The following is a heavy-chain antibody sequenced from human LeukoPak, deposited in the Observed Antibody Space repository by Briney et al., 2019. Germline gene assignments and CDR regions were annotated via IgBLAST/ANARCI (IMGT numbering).Heavy chain of an antibody. V-gene: IGHV3-48*03. Sequence: PGGSLRLSCAASGFTFSSYEMNWVRQAPGQVLELVSYISSSGSTIYYADSVKGRFTISRDNAKNSLYLQMNSLRAEDTAVYYCARDPNSSGWYSDFDYWGQGTLVTVSS. J-gene: IGHJ4*02. D-gene: IGHD6-19*01. CDR3: ARDPNSSGWYSDFDY. CDR2: ISSSGSTI. CDR1: GFTFSSYE.